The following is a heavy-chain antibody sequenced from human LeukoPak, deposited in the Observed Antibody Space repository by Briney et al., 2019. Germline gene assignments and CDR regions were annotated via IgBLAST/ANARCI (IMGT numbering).Heavy chain of an antibody. J-gene: IGHJ1*01. Sequence: PSQTLSLTCTVSGGSISSGDYSWSWIRQPPGKGLEWIGYIYYSGSTYYNLSLKSRVTISVDTSKNQFSLKLSSVTAADTAVYYCAISTYYYGSGSYFQYFQYWGQGTLVTVSS. V-gene: IGHV4-30-4*01. CDR1: GGSISSGDYS. CDR2: IYYSGST. CDR3: AISTYYYGSGSYFQYFQY. D-gene: IGHD3-10*01.